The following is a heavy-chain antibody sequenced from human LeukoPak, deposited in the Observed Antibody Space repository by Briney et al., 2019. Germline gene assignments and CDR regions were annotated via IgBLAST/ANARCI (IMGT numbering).Heavy chain of an antibody. CDR1: GYTFTSYG. CDR2: ISAYNGNT. Sequence: GASVKVSCKASGYTFTSYGISWVRQAPGQGLEWMGWISAYNGNTNYAQKLQGRVTMTTDTSTSTAYMELRSLRSDDTAVYYCARDVVNDVQLWLVDYWGRGTLVTVSS. V-gene: IGHV1-18*01. CDR3: ARDVVNDVQLWLVDY. D-gene: IGHD5-18*01. J-gene: IGHJ4*02.